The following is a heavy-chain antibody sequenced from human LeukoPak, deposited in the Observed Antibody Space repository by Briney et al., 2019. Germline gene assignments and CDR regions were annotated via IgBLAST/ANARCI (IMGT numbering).Heavy chain of an antibody. CDR2: IYPGDSDT. CDR1: GYRFTNYW. V-gene: IGHV5-51*01. J-gene: IGHJ4*02. CDR3: TRHGPYSSSWKEPGD. Sequence: GESLKISCKGSGYRFTNYWIGWVRQMPGKGLEWMGIIYPGDSDTRYNPSFQGQVTISADKSISTAYVQWSSLKASDTAIYYCTRHGPYSSSWKEPGDWGQGTLVTVSS. D-gene: IGHD6-13*01.